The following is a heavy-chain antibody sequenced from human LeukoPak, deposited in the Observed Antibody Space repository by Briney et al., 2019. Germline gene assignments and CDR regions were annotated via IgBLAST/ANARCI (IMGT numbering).Heavy chain of an antibody. V-gene: IGHV4-4*07. D-gene: IGHD1-26*01. CDR3: ARDGGSGSCFDY. Sequence: SETLSLTCTVSGGSNSSYYWSWIRQPAGKGLEWIGRIYTSGSTNYNPSLKSRVTMSVDTYKNQFSLKLSPVTAADTAVYYCARDGGSGSCFDYWGQETLVTVSS. J-gene: IGHJ4*02. CDR1: GGSNSSYY. CDR2: IYTSGST.